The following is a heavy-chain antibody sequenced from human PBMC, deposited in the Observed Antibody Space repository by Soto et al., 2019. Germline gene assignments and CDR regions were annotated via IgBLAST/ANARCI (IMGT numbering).Heavy chain of an antibody. CDR3: ATRGYCSGGSCYSGYYGMDV. CDR1: GFTFSSYW. CDR2: IKQDGSEK. D-gene: IGHD2-15*01. V-gene: IGHV3-7*01. J-gene: IGHJ6*02. Sequence: LRLSCAASGFTFSSYWMSWVRQAPGKGLEWVANIKQDGSEKYYVDSVKGRFTISRDNAKNSLYLQMNSLRAEDTAVYYCATRGYCSGGSCYSGYYGMDVWGQGTTVTVSS.